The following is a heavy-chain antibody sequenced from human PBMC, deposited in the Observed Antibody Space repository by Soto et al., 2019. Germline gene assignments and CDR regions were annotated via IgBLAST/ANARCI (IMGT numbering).Heavy chain of an antibody. D-gene: IGHD1-26*01. CDR2: INHSGST. J-gene: IGHJ4*02. CDR3: ARCCGGSYSHIGY. Sequence: SETLSLTCAVYGGSFSGYYWSWIRQPPGKGLEWIGEINHSGSTNYNPSLKSRVTISVDTSKNQFSLKLSSVTAADTAVYYCARCCGGSYSHIGYWGQGTLVTVSS. V-gene: IGHV4-34*01. CDR1: GGSFSGYY.